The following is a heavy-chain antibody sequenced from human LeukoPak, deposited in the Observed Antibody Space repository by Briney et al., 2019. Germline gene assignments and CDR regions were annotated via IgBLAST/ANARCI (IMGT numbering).Heavy chain of an antibody. CDR1: GFTFSSYS. CDR2: ISSSSSTI. J-gene: IGHJ5*02. Sequence: GALRLSCAASGFTFSSYSMNWVRQAPGKGLEWVSYISSSSSTIYYADSVKGRFTISRDNAKNSLYLQVNSLRAEDTAVYYCARERKRFGELLPWGQGTLVTV. D-gene: IGHD3-10*01. V-gene: IGHV3-48*01. CDR3: ARERKRFGELLP.